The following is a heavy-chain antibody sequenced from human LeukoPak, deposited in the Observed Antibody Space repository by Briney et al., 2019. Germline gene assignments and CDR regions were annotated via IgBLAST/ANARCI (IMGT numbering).Heavy chain of an antibody. CDR1: GFTFSSYA. Sequence: PGGSLRLSCAASGFTFSSYAMHWVRQAPGKGLEWVAVISYDGSNKYYADSVKGRFTISRDNSKNTLYLQMNSLGAEDTAVCYCARVGGEYYYDSSGYYHYWGQGTLVTVSS. D-gene: IGHD3-22*01. CDR3: ARVGGEYYYDSSGYYHY. V-gene: IGHV3-30-3*01. J-gene: IGHJ4*02. CDR2: ISYDGSNK.